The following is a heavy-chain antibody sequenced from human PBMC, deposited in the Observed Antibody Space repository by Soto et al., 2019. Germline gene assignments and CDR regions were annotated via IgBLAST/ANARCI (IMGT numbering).Heavy chain of an antibody. CDR2: MNPNSGNT. V-gene: IGHV1-8*01. CDR1: GYTFTSYD. Sequence: QVQLVQSGAEVKKPGASVKVSCKASGYTFTSYDINWVRQATGQGLEWMGWMNPNSGNTGYAEKFQGRVTMTRNTSISTAYMELSSLRSEDTAVCYCARELGYCISTRCQGLGMDVWGQGTTVTVSS. CDR3: ARELGYCISTRCQGLGMDV. D-gene: IGHD2-2*01. J-gene: IGHJ6*02.